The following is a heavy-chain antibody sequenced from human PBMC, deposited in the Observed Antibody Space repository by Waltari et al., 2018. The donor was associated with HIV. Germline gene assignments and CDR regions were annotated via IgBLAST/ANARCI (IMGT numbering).Heavy chain of an antibody. V-gene: IGHV4-39*01. CDR2: IYYSGST. CDR1: GGSISSRSYY. Sequence: QLQLQESGPGLVKPSETLSLTCTVSGGSISSRSYYWGWIRQPPGKGLEGIGSIYYSGSTYYNPSLKSRVTISVDTSKNQFSLKLSSVTAADTAVYYCARVQTGVDTAMVNRYFDLWGRGTLVTVSS. D-gene: IGHD5-18*01. J-gene: IGHJ2*01. CDR3: ARVQTGVDTAMVNRYFDL.